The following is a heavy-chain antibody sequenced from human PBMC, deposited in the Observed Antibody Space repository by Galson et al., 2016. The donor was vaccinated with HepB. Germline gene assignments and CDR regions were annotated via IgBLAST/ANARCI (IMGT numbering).Heavy chain of an antibody. J-gene: IGHJ6*02. CDR2: TYYRSQWFN. V-gene: IGHV6-1*01. D-gene: IGHD5-18*01. CDR1: ADSVTNDVTI. Sequence: CAIPADSVTNDVTIWNWIRQSPSRGLEWLGRTYYRSQWFNEYAVSVKSRITINSDTSRNQFSLQLDSVTPDDTADYFCTRGYMHTGMNVWGQGTTVTVSS. CDR3: TRGYMHTGMNV.